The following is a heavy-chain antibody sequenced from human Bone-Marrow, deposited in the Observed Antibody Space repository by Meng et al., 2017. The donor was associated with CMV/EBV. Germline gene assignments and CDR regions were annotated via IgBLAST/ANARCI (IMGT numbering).Heavy chain of an antibody. CDR2: ISASGVST. Sequence: GESLKISCAASGFSFSSYAMSWVRQAPGKGLEWVSSISASGVSTYYADSVKGRFTLSRDNAENTLYLQVSSLRAEDTATYYCAKLGTAQVGNYYYGLGVWGQGTTVTVSS. D-gene: IGHD1-7*01. CDR3: AKLGTAQVGNYYYGLGV. J-gene: IGHJ6*02. V-gene: IGHV3-23*01. CDR1: GFSFSSYA.